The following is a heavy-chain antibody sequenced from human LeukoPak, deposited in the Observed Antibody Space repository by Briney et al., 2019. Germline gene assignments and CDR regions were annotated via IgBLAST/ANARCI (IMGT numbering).Heavy chain of an antibody. V-gene: IGHV4-38-2*02. J-gene: IGHJ5*02. CDR2: MYHSGST. D-gene: IGHD3-10*01. Sequence: SETLSLTCTVSGYSISSGYYWGWIRQPPGKGLEWIGSMYHSGSTYYNPSLKSRVTISVDTSKNQFSLKLSSVTAADTAVYYCARTPTMVRGIRFDPWGQGTLVTVSS. CDR3: ARTPTMVRGIRFDP. CDR1: GYSISSGYY.